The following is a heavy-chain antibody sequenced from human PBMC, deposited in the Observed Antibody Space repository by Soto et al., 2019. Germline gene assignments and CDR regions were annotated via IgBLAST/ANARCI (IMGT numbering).Heavy chain of an antibody. Sequence: LSCAYSVFTFSSYRMNWVRQAPGKGLEWVSAIGTAGDTFYPGSVKGRFTISRENAKNSLYLQMNSLRAGDTAVYYCARVPKGQLWTFDYWGQGTLVTVSS. CDR3: ARVPKGQLWTFDY. V-gene: IGHV3-13*01. J-gene: IGHJ4*02. CDR2: IGTAGDT. D-gene: IGHD5-18*01. CDR1: VFTFSSYR.